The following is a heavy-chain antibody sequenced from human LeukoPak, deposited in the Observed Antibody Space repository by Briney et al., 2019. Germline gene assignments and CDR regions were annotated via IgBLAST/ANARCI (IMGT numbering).Heavy chain of an antibody. CDR1: GYTFTSFY. CDR2: INPSGGGT. D-gene: IGHD3-9*01. Sequence: ASVKVSCKASGYTFTSFYVHWVRQAPGQGLEWMGIINPSGGGTSYAQKFQGRVTMTRDMSTSTVDMELSSLRAEDTAVYYCAPVQGDRRYFDWLFDYWGQGTLVTVSS. J-gene: IGHJ4*02. CDR3: APVQGDRRYFDWLFDY. V-gene: IGHV1-46*01.